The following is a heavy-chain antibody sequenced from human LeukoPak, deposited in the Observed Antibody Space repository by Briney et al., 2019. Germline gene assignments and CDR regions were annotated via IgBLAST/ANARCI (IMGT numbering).Heavy chain of an antibody. D-gene: IGHD2-21*02. CDR1: GFTFRSYE. Sequence: PGGSLRLSCAASGFTFRSYEINWVRQAPGKGLEWVSYISDIGTTQHYADSVKGRFIISRDNAKDTLYLQMNSLTAEDTAVYYCARDRSKVTAYDDALDLWGQGTMVIVSS. CDR2: ISDIGTTQ. J-gene: IGHJ3*01. V-gene: IGHV3-48*03. CDR3: ARDRSKVTAYDDALDL.